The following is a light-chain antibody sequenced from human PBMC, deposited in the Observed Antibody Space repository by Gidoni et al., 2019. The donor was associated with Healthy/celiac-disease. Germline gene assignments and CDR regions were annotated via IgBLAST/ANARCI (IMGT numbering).Light chain of an antibody. J-gene: IGLJ2*01. V-gene: IGLV3-21*02. CDR3: QVWDSSSNHVV. CDR1: NIGSKI. CDR2: DDS. Sequence: SVLNQAPSASVATGQTARITCGGNNIGSKIVYWYRQKPGQAPVLGVYDDSDRPSGIPERFSGSNSVNTATLTISRVEAGDEADYYCQVWDSSSNHVVFGGGTKLTVL.